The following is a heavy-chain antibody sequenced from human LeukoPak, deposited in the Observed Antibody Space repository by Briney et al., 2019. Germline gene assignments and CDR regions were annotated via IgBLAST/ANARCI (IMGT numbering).Heavy chain of an antibody. CDR3: TTDLRS. V-gene: IGHV3-15*01. Sequence: GGSLRLSCVTSGVTFSGAWMTWVRQAPGKGLEWIGRITSKTNGETTYYAAPVKGRSIISRDDSKSMLYLQMNSLKIEGTALYYCTTDLRSWGQGTLVTVSS. CDR1: GVTFSGAW. J-gene: IGHJ5*02. CDR2: ITSKTNGETT. D-gene: IGHD3-10*01.